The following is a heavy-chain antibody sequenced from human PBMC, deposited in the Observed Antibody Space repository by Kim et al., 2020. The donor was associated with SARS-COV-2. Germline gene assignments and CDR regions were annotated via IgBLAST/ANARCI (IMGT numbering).Heavy chain of an antibody. CDR3: AKAGPGGRWLQLGPFDY. CDR1: GFTFSSYA. Sequence: GGSLRLSCAASGFTFSSYAMSWVRQAPGKGLEWVSAISGSGGSTYYADSVKGRFTISRDNSKNTLYLQMNSLRAEDTAVYYCAKAGPGGRWLQLGPFDYWGQGTLVTVSS. V-gene: IGHV3-23*01. CDR2: ISGSGGST. J-gene: IGHJ4*01. D-gene: IGHD1-1*01.